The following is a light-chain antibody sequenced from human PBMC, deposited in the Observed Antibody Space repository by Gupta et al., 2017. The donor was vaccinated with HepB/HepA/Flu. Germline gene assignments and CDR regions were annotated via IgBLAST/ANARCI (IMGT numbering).Light chain of an antibody. CDR3: QHYKNWLT. Sequence: EIVMKQSPATPSASPGESAILSCRAGQSVSSQLAWYQQKPGQAPRLLMYGASIRATGIPARFSGSGSGTEFTLTISRLQSEDFAVYYCQHYKNWLTFGGGTKVEIK. CDR1: QSVSSQ. J-gene: IGKJ4*01. V-gene: IGKV3-15*01. CDR2: GAS.